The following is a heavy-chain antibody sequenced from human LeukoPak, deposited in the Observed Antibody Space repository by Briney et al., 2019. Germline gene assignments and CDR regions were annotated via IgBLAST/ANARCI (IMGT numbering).Heavy chain of an antibody. V-gene: IGHV3-7*01. Sequence: GGSLRLSCAASGFTFSSYWVSWVRQAPGKGLEWVANIKQDGSEKYYVDSVKGRFTISRDNAKNSLYLQMNSLRAEDTAVYYCARVRCGDCYYFDYWGQGTLVTVSS. CDR3: ARVRCGDCYYFDY. J-gene: IGHJ4*02. CDR1: GFTFSSYW. D-gene: IGHD2-21*01. CDR2: IKQDGSEK.